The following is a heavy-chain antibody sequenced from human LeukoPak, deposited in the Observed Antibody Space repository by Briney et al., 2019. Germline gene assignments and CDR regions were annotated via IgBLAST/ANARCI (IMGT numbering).Heavy chain of an antibody. Sequence: SGGSLRLSCAASGFTCISYAMSWVRQAPGKGLEWVSAISGSGGSTYYADSVKGRFTISRDNSKNTLYLQMNSLRAEDTAVYYCAKDSITMVRGVIILFDYWGQGTLVTVSS. V-gene: IGHV3-23*01. CDR3: AKDSITMVRGVIILFDY. CDR1: GFTCISYA. D-gene: IGHD3-10*01. CDR2: ISGSGGST. J-gene: IGHJ4*02.